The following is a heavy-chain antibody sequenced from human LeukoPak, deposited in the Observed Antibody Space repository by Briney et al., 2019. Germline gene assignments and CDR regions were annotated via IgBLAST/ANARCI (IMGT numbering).Heavy chain of an antibody. CDR3: TRPSSSYDAFDI. Sequence: PGGSLRLSCAASGFTFSSYEMNWVRQAPGKGLEWVSYISSSGSTIYYADSVKGRFTISRDNAKNSLYLQMNSLKTEDTAVYYCTRPSSSYDAFDIWGQGTMVTVSS. CDR1: GFTFSSYE. J-gene: IGHJ3*02. D-gene: IGHD6-6*01. CDR2: ISSSGSTI. V-gene: IGHV3-48*03.